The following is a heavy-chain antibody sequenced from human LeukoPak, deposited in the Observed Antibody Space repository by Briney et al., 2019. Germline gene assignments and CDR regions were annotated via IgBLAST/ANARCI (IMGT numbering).Heavy chain of an antibody. Sequence: RASVKVSCKASGYTFTGYYMHWVRQAPGQGLEWMGWINPNSGGTNYAQKFQGRVTMTRDTSISTAYMELSRLRSDDTAVYYCARASPPYYYDSSGYHPPDYWGQGTLVTVSS. CDR1: GYTFTGYY. CDR2: INPNSGGT. D-gene: IGHD3-22*01. CDR3: ARASPPYYYDSSGYHPPDY. J-gene: IGHJ4*02. V-gene: IGHV1-2*02.